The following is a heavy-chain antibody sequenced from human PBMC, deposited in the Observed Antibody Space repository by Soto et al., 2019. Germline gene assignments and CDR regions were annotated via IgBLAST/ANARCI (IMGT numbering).Heavy chain of an antibody. D-gene: IGHD4-4*01. CDR3: VRDRSNSLRDWFDH. Sequence: SETLSLTCNVSGGSISKFYWAWIRKTAGNGLEWMGRVYATGTTDYNPSLRSRVAMSVDISKKTFSLRLRSVTGADSGVYYCVRDRSNSLRDWFDHWGQGILVTVSS. J-gene: IGHJ5*02. V-gene: IGHV4-4*07. CDR1: GGSISKFY. CDR2: VYATGTT.